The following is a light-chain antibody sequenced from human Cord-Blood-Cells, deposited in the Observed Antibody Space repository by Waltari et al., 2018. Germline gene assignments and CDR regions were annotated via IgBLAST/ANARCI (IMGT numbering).Light chain of an antibody. CDR3: QQYNSYWT. V-gene: IGKV1-5*03. J-gene: IGKJ1*01. CDR2: KAS. CDR1: QSISSW. Sequence: DIHMTQSPSTLSASVGERVTITCRASQSISSWLDWYQQKPGKATKLLIYKASSLESGVPTRFSGSGSGTEFTLTISSLQPDDYATYYCQQYNSYWTFGQGTNVEIK.